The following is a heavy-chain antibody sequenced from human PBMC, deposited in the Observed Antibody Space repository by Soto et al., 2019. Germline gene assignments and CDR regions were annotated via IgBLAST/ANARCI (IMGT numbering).Heavy chain of an antibody. CDR2: ISYDGSNK. J-gene: IGHJ4*02. D-gene: IGHD3-22*01. Sequence: QVQLVESGGGVVQPGRSLRLSCAASGFTFSSYGMHWVRQAPGKGLEWVAVISYDGSNKYYADSVKGRFTISRDNSKNTLDLQMNSLRAEDTAVYYCAKEDSSGYAWYFDYWGQGTLVTVSS. V-gene: IGHV3-30*18. CDR1: GFTFSSYG. CDR3: AKEDSSGYAWYFDY.